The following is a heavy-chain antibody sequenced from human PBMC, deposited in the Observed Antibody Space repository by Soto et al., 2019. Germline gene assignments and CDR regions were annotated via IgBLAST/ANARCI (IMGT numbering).Heavy chain of an antibody. J-gene: IGHJ6*02. D-gene: IGHD1-26*01. CDR3: ARPTTPEGDYYGMDV. CDR2: INPSGGST. Sequence: QVQLVQSGAEVKKPGASVEVSCKASGYTFTSYYMHWVRQAPGQGLEWMGIINPSGGSTSYAQKFQGRVTMTRDTSTSTVYMELSSLRSEDTAVYYYARPTTPEGDYYGMDVWGQGTTVTVSS. V-gene: IGHV1-46*01. CDR1: GYTFTSYY.